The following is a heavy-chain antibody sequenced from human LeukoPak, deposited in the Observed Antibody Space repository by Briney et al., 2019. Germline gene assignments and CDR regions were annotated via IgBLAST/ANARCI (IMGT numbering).Heavy chain of an antibody. CDR3: ARVGESYYGAPTLDY. Sequence: SETLSLTCTVSGGSINSRSYYWGWIRQPPGKGLEWIGSIYYKGNTYLNPSLKSRVTISEDTSKNQFSLKLNSVTAADTAVYYCARVGESYYGAPTLDYWGQGTLVTVSS. D-gene: IGHD1-26*01. V-gene: IGHV4-39*07. J-gene: IGHJ4*02. CDR1: GGSINSRSYY. CDR2: IYYKGNT.